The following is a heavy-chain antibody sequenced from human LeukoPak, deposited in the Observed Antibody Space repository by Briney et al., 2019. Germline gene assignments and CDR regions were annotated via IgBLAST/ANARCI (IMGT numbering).Heavy chain of an antibody. CDR3: ARRSYNSSGYYSYYFDY. CDR1: GGSNSSYY. V-gene: IGHV4-59*01. Sequence: SETLSLTCTVSGGSNSSYYWSWIRQPPGKGLEWIGYIYYIGSTNYNPSLKSRVTISVDTSKNQFSLKPSSVTAADTAVYYCARRSYNSSGYYSYYFDYWGQGTLVTVSS. J-gene: IGHJ4*02. D-gene: IGHD3-22*01. CDR2: IYYIGST.